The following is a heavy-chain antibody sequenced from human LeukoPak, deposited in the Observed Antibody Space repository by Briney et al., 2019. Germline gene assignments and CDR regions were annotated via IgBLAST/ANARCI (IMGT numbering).Heavy chain of an antibody. CDR1: GYTFTSYG. J-gene: IGHJ6*02. Sequence: ASVKVSCKASGYTFTSYGISWVRQAPGQGLEWMGWISAYNGNTNYAQKFQGRVTMTRDTSTSTVYMELSSLRSEDTAVYYCARDPSDYYDSGSYNNHYAMDVWGQGTTVTVSS. D-gene: IGHD3-10*01. V-gene: IGHV1-18*01. CDR2: ISAYNGNT. CDR3: ARDPSDYYDSGSYNNHYAMDV.